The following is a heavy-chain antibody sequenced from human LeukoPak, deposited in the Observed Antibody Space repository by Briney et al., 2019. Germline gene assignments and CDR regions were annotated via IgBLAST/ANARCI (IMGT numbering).Heavy chain of an antibody. J-gene: IGHJ6*02. Sequence: ASVKVSCRASGYTFTGYYMQWVRQAPGQGLEWMGWINPKSGGTNYAQKFQGRVTMTRDTTISTAYMELSRLTSDDTAVYYCARDDDGMDVWGQGTTVTVSS. CDR1: GYTFTGYY. CDR2: INPKSGGT. V-gene: IGHV1-2*02. CDR3: ARDDDGMDV.